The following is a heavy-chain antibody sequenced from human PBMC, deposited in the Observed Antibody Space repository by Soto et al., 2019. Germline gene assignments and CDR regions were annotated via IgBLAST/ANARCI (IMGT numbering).Heavy chain of an antibody. V-gene: IGHV3-7*01. Sequence: SLRLSCAASGFTFSSYWMSWVRQAPGKGLEWVANIKQDGSEKYYVDSVKGRFTISRDNAKNSLYLQMNSLRAEDTAVYYCASRSSSLIYYYYYYGMDVWGQGTTVTVSS. CDR2: IKQDGSEK. CDR1: GFTFSSYW. J-gene: IGHJ6*02. D-gene: IGHD6-13*01. CDR3: ASRSSSLIYYYYYYGMDV.